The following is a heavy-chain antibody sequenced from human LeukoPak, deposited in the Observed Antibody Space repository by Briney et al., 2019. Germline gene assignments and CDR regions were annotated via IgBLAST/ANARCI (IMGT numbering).Heavy chain of an antibody. Sequence: GGSLRLSSTVSGFTFGDYAINWVRQAPGKGLEWVGFIRSEAFGETAEYAASVKGRFTISRDDSKSIAYLQMNSLKTEDTAVYYCTRDRGSSTLGDYWGQGTLVTVSS. J-gene: IGHJ4*02. CDR2: IRSEAFGETA. CDR1: GFTFGDYA. V-gene: IGHV3-49*04. CDR3: TRDRGSSTLGDY. D-gene: IGHD7-27*01.